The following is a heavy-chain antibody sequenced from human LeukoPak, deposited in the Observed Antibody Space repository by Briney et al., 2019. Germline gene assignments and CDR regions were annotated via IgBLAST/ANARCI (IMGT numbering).Heavy chain of an antibody. J-gene: IGHJ4*02. D-gene: IGHD2-15*01. V-gene: IGHV1-2*02. CDR2: INPNSGGT. Sequence: VASVKVSCKASGGTFSRYAFRGVGPPPGQGLEGMGGINPNSGGTNYAQKFQGRVTMTRDTSISTAYMELSGLRSDDTAVYYCARDRCSGASCYLFDYWGQGTLVTVSS. CDR1: GGTFSRYA. CDR3: ARDRCSGASCYLFDY.